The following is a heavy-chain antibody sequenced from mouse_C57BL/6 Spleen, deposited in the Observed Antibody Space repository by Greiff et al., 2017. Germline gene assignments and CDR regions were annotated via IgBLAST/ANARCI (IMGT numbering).Heavy chain of an antibody. Sequence: QVQLQQSGAELVKPGASVKLSCKASGYTFTSYWMHWVKQRPGQGLAWIGMIHPNSGSTNYNEKFKSKATLTVDKSSSTAYMQLSSLTSEDSAVYYCARDLYGNEHFDYWGQGTTLTGSS. V-gene: IGHV1-64*01. CDR3: ARDLYGNEHFDY. J-gene: IGHJ2*01. CDR2: IHPNSGST. CDR1: GYTFTSYW. D-gene: IGHD2-1*01.